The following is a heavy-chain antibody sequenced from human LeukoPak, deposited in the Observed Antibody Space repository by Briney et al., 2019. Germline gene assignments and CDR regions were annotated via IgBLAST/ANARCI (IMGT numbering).Heavy chain of an antibody. CDR2: FDPEDDDT. V-gene: IGHV1-24*01. D-gene: IGHD1-26*01. CDR1: GYTLTELS. J-gene: IGHJ1*01. Sequence: GASVKVSCKVSGYTLTELSMHWVRQAPGKGLEWMGRFDPEDDDTIYAQKFQGRVTMTEDTSTDTAYMELSSLRSEDTAVYYCATFSIAGATTYFQHWGQGTLVTVSS. CDR3: ATFSIAGATTYFQH.